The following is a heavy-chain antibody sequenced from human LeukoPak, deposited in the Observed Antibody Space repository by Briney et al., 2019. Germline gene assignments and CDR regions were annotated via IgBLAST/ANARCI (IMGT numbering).Heavy chain of an antibody. CDR2: VYYNGST. J-gene: IGHJ4*02. D-gene: IGHD2-2*01. CDR1: GDSINSRNYY. Sequence: PSETLSLTCSVSGDSINSRNYYWGWIRQPPGKGLEWIGSVYYNGSTFFNPSLKNRVTISLDTPKNQFSLNMMSVTAADTALYFCARQRICSSGWFWGQGALVTVSS. V-gene: IGHV4-39*01. CDR3: ARQRICSSGWF.